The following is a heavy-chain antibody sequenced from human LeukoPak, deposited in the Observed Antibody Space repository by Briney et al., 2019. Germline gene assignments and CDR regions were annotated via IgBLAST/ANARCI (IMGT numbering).Heavy chain of an antibody. J-gene: IGHJ4*02. V-gene: IGHV3-21*01. Sequence: GGSLRLSCAASGFTFSSYAMSWVRQAPGKGLEWVSSISSSSSYIYYADSVKGRFTISRDYAKNSLYLQMNSLRAEDTAVYYCARDAEYSSSLTEWGQGTLVTVSS. CDR3: ARDAEYSSSLTE. D-gene: IGHD6-13*01. CDR1: GFTFSSYA. CDR2: ISSSSSYI.